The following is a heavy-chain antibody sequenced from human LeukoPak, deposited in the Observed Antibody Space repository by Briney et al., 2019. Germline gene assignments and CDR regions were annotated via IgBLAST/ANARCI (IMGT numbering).Heavy chain of an antibody. Sequence: SETLSLTCAVSGGTFRGYYWSWIRQPPWKGLAWIGEIDHSGSTNYNPSLESRVTLSVDTSKNQVSLRLKSVTAADTAVYYCARGVRFHVGSGNWFDLWGQGTLVTVSS. CDR3: ARGVRFHVGSGNWFDL. J-gene: IGHJ5*02. CDR1: GGTFRGYY. V-gene: IGHV4-34*01. D-gene: IGHD3-10*01. CDR2: IDHSGST.